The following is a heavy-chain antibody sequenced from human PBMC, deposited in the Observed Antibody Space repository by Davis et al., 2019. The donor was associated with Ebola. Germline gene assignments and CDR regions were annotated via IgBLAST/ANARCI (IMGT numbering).Heavy chain of an antibody. V-gene: IGHV3-33*01. CDR1: GFTFSSYG. CDR3: ARVDNGGNSDY. Sequence: LSLTCAASGFTFSSYGMHWVRQAPGKGLEWVAVIWYDGSNKYYADSVKGRFTISRDNSKNTLYLQMNSLRAEDTAVYYCARVDNGGNSDYWGQGTLVTVSS. D-gene: IGHD4-23*01. CDR2: IWYDGSNK. J-gene: IGHJ4*02.